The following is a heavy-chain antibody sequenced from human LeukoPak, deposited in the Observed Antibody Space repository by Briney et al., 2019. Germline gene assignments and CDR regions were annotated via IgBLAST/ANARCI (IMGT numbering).Heavy chain of an antibody. CDR3: ARIEGGYGDYFGPYYFDY. Sequence: SVKVSCKASGGTFSSYAISWVRQAPGQGLEWMGGIIPIFGTANYAQKFQGRVTITADESTSTAYMELSSLRSEDTAVYYCARIEGGYGDYFGPYYFDYWGQGTLVTVSS. J-gene: IGHJ4*02. D-gene: IGHD4-17*01. V-gene: IGHV1-69*13. CDR2: IIPIFGTA. CDR1: GGTFSSYA.